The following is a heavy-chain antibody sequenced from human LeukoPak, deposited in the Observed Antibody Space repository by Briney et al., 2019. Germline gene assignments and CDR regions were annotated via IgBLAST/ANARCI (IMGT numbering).Heavy chain of an antibody. D-gene: IGHD3-16*01. CDR1: GYSFTGYY. V-gene: IGHV1-2*02. CDR3: ATQRGSYLWGTDFDY. Sequence: ASVKVSCKTSGYSFTGYYMHWVRQAPGQGLEWMGWINPNSGDTKYSQKFQGRVTMTRDTSISTAYMELSRLRSDDTAVYYCATQRGSYLWGTDFDYWGQGTLVTVSS. J-gene: IGHJ4*02. CDR2: INPNSGDT.